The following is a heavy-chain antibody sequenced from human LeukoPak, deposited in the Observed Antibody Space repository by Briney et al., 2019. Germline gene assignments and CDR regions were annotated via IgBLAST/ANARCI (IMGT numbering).Heavy chain of an antibody. D-gene: IGHD3-10*01. Sequence: PSETLSLTCTVSGASISSYYWSWIRQPPGKGLEWIGYIYYSENITDNPSLKSRVTISVDTSKNQFSLKLSSVTAADTARYYCARGGLVIRGVNLLDYWGQGTLVAVSS. V-gene: IGHV4-59*01. CDR3: ARGGLVIRGVNLLDY. CDR2: IYYSENI. J-gene: IGHJ4*02. CDR1: GASISSYY.